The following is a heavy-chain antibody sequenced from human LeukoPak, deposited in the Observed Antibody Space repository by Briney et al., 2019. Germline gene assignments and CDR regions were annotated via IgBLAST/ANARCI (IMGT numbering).Heavy chain of an antibody. CDR3: ARDHTWDILTGYYKPYYFDY. J-gene: IGHJ4*02. CDR1: GFTFSSYS. D-gene: IGHD3-9*01. Sequence: GGSLRLSCAASGFTFSSYSMNWVRQAPGKGLEWVSSISSSSSYIYYADSVKGRFTISRDNAKNSLYLQMNSLRAEDTAVYYCARDHTWDILTGYYKPYYFDYWGQGTLVTVSS. CDR2: ISSSSSYI. V-gene: IGHV3-21*01.